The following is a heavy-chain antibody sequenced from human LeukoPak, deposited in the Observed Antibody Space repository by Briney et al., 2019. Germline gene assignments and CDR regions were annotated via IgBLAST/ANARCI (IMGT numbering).Heavy chain of an antibody. CDR3: ARPGRRDGFWGFDY. CDR2: IYYSGST. V-gene: IGHV4-39*01. CDR1: GGSISSSSYY. J-gene: IGHJ4*02. Sequence: TSETLSLTCTVSGGSISSSSYYWGWIRQPPGKGLEWIGSIYYSGSTYYNPSLKSRVTISVDTSKNQFSLKLSSVTAADTAVYYCARPGRRDGFWGFDYWGQGTLVTVSS. D-gene: IGHD5-24*01.